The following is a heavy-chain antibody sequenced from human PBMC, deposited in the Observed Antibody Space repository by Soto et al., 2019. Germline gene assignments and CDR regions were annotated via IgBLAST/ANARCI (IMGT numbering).Heavy chain of an antibody. D-gene: IGHD6-13*01. Sequence: SVKVSCKASGGTFSSYRINWVRQTPGQGLEWVGGIVPIYRTADYAQKFQGRVTITADESARTSYMELRSLKPQDTAVYYCVRDSGAKLSSSWGQGTLVTVSS. CDR1: GGTFSSYR. CDR3: VRDSGAKLSSS. V-gene: IGHV1-69*13. J-gene: IGHJ4*02. CDR2: IVPIYRTA.